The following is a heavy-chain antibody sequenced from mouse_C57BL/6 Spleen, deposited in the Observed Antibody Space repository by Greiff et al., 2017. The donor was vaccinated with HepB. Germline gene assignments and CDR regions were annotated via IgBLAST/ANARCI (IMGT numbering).Heavy chain of an antibody. V-gene: IGHV10-1*01. CDR3: VRLRVVTPRYAMDY. CDR1: GFSFNTYA. D-gene: IGHD1-1*02. Sequence: EVMLVESGGGLVQPKGSLKLSCAASGFSFNTYAMNWVRQAPGKGLEWVARIRSKSNNYATYYADSVKDRFTISRDDSESMLYLQMNYLKTEDTAMYYCVRLRVVTPRYAMDYWGQGTSVTVSS. J-gene: IGHJ4*01. CDR2: IRSKSNNYAT.